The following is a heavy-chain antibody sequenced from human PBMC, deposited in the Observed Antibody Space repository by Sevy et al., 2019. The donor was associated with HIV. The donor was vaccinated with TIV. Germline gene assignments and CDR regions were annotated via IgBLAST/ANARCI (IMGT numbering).Heavy chain of an antibody. V-gene: IGHV3-7*01. CDR2: IKPDGSDK. CDR3: AQETFGRFDS. D-gene: IGHD1-26*01. J-gene: IGHJ4*02. CDR1: GFSFSAYW. Sequence: GESLKISCAASGFSFSAYWMNWVRQAPGKGLEWVVNIKPDGSDKHYVDSAEGRFTISRDNAKNSLYLQMNSLRVEDTAMYYCAQETFGRFDSWGQGTLVTVSS.